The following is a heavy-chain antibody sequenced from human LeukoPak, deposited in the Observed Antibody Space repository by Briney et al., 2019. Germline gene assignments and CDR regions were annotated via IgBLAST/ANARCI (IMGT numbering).Heavy chain of an antibody. CDR1: GFTFSSYG. J-gene: IGHJ4*02. D-gene: IGHD3-3*01. CDR2: IRYDGSNK. Sequence: GGSLRLSCAASGFTFSSYGMHWVRQAPGKGLEWVAFIRYDGSNKYYADSVKGRFTISRDNSKNTLYLQMNSLRAEDTAVYYCAKIRDDFWSGYLNPDYWGQGTLVTVSS. CDR3: AKIRDDFWSGYLNPDY. V-gene: IGHV3-30*02.